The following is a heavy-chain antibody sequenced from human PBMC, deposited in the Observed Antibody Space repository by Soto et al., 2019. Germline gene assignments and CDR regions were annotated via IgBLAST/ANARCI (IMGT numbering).Heavy chain of an antibody. CDR3: ARGGRTFYCSGGSCYQFDY. CDR2: INHSGST. CDR1: GGSFSGYY. V-gene: IGHV4-34*01. Sequence: SETLSLTCAVYGGSFSGYYWSWIRQPPGKGLEWIGEINHSGSTNYNPSLKSRVTISVDTSKNQFSQKLSSVTAAATAVYYCARGGRTFYCSGGSCYQFDYWGQGTLVTVSS. D-gene: IGHD2-15*01. J-gene: IGHJ4*02.